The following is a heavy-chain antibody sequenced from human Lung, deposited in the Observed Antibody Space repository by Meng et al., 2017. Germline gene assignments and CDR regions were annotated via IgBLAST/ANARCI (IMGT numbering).Heavy chain of an antibody. CDR2: ISIDGDRT. D-gene: IGHD2-2*01. V-gene: IGHV3-23*01. Sequence: EVRLLGAGGGLVQPGGSLRLACSVSGFTFINSAMSWVRQAPGKGLEWVSGISIDGDRTYYVDSVKGRFTISRDNSKNTVYLQMNSLRGEDTAVYFCAKEEVPNDYWGQGTLVTVSS. CDR3: AKEEVPNDY. CDR1: GFTFINSA. J-gene: IGHJ4*02.